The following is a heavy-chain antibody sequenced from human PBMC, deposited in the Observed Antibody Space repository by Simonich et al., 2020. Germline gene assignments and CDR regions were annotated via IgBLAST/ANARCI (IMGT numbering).Heavy chain of an antibody. CDR3: ARTYSGSYYYFDY. D-gene: IGHD1-26*01. V-gene: IGHV1-8*03. Sequence: QVQLVQSGAEVKKPGASVKVSCKASGYTFTSYDINWVRQATGQGHEWMSWMNPKSGKTGYAKKFQGRVTITRNTAISTAYMELSSLRSEDTAVYYCARTYSGSYYYFDYWGHGTLVTVSS. CDR1: GYTFTSYD. CDR2: MNPKSGKT. J-gene: IGHJ4*01.